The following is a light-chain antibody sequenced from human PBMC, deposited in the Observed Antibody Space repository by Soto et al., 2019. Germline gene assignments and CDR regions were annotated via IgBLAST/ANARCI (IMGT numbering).Light chain of an antibody. V-gene: IGLV2-23*02. J-gene: IGLJ7*01. CDR1: SSDVGSHNL. CDR3: CSYGGSRAV. CDR2: EVS. Sequence: QSVLTQPASVSGSPGQSITMSCTGTSSDVGSHNLVSWYQQHPGQAPKLMIYEVSKRPLGVSARFSASKSGNTASLTISGLQAEDEADYYCCSYGGSRAVFGGGTQRTVL.